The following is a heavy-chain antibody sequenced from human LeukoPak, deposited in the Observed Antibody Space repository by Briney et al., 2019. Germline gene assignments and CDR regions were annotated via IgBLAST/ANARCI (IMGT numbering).Heavy chain of an antibody. D-gene: IGHD3-9*01. J-gene: IGHJ4*02. CDR3: AKDIDDILTEYYFDY. V-gene: IGHV3-53*01. Sequence: GGSLRLSCAASGFTVSSNYMSWVRQAPGKGLEWVSVIYSGGNTYYADSVKGRFTISRDNSKNTLYLQMNSLRAEDTALYYCAKDIDDILTEYYFDYWGQGTLVTVSS. CDR1: GFTVSSNY. CDR2: IYSGGNT.